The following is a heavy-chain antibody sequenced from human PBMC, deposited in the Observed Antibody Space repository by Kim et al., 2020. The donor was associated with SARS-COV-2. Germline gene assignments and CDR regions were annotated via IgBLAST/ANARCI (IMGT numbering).Heavy chain of an antibody. J-gene: IGHJ6*02. V-gene: IGHV1-69*13. CDR3: AREGGKQLEGSYYYYYGMDV. D-gene: IGHD1-1*01. CDR2: IIPIFGTA. CDR1: GGTFSSYA. Sequence: SVKVSCKASGGTFSSYAISWVRQAPGQGLEWMGGIIPIFGTANYAQKFQGRVTITADESTSTAYMELSSLRSEDTAVYYCAREGGKQLEGSYYYYYGMDVWGQRTTVTVSS.